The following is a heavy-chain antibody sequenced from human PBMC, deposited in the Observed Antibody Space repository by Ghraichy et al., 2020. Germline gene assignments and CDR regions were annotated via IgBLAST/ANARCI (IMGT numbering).Heavy chain of an antibody. CDR3: ARGTYYYDSSGYAFDP. Sequence: SETLSLTCTVSGGSISSYYWSWIRQPPGKGLEWIGYIYYSGSTNYNPSLKSRVTISVDTSKNQFYLKLSSVTAADTAVYYCARGTYYYDSSGYAFDPWGQGTLFTVSS. J-gene: IGHJ5*02. D-gene: IGHD3-22*01. V-gene: IGHV4-59*08. CDR2: IYYSGST. CDR1: GGSISSYY.